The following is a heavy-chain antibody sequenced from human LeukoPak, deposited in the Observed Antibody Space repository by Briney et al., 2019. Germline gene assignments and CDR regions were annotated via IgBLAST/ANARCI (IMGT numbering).Heavy chain of an antibody. CDR2: IYHSGST. J-gene: IGHJ4*02. CDR1: GGSISSGGYY. D-gene: IGHD6-13*01. CDR3: ARAGDSSSWYGIDY. V-gene: IGHV4-30-2*01. Sequence: PSETLSLTCTVSGGSISSGGYYWSWIRQPPGKGLEWIGYIYHSGSTYYNPSLKSRVTISVDRSKNQFSLKLSSVTAADTAVYYCARAGDSSSWYGIDYWGQGTLVTVSS.